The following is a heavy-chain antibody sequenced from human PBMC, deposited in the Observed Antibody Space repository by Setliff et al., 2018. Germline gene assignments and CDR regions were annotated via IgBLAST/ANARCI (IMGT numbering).Heavy chain of an antibody. CDR2: IYYSGSTS. D-gene: IGHD5-12*01. J-gene: IGHJ4*02. V-gene: IGHV4-61*08. CDR1: GASISSDGYY. CDR3: ARGGTFRYFDF. Sequence: PLETLSLTCSVSGASISSDGYYWSWIRQYPGKGLEWIGYIYYSGSTSYYNPSLKSRVTVTVDTSKNQFSLRLNSVTAADTAVYYCARGGTFRYFDFWGQGTLVTVSS.